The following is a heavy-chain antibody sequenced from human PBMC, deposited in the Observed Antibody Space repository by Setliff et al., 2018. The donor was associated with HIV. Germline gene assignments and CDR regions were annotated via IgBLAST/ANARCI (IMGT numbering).Heavy chain of an antibody. CDR3: ARRLSSGSYFGY. CDR1: GFTFSNYW. V-gene: IGHV3-7*03. CDR2: IKQDGSEK. J-gene: IGHJ4*02. Sequence: GESLKISCAASGFTFSNYWMSWVRQAPGKGLEWVANIKQDGSEKYYADSVKGRFTISRDNAKNSLYLQMNSLRAEDTAVYYCARRLSSGSYFGYWGQGTLVTVSS. D-gene: IGHD6-19*01.